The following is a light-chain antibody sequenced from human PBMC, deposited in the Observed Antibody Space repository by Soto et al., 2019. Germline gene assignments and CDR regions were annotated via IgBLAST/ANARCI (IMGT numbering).Light chain of an antibody. CDR1: SSDVGGYNS. Sequence: QSALTQPASVSGSPGQSITISCTGTSSDVGGYNSVSWYQHHPGKAPKLMIYEVSNRPSGVSNRFSGSKSGNTASLTISGLQAEDEADYYCSSYTTRSSLYVFGTGTKLTVL. J-gene: IGLJ1*01. CDR3: SSYTTRSSLYV. V-gene: IGLV2-14*01. CDR2: EVS.